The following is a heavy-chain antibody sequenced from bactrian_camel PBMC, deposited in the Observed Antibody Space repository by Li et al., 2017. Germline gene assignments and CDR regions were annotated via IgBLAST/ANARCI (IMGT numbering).Heavy chain of an antibody. V-gene: IGHV3S55*01. CDR1: GLTFDGAD. Sequence: VQLVESGGGSVQAGGSLKLSCTATGLTFDGADMGWYHNALGNECKLVASISRLGKIAYAESVKDRFTISKDNAKNTLYLRMNILKPEDTAMYYCAASPLRSCLGESAGIGFNYWGQGTQVTVS. CDR2: ISRLGKI. J-gene: IGHJ4*01. D-gene: IGHD1*01. CDR3: AASPLRSCLGESAGIGFNY.